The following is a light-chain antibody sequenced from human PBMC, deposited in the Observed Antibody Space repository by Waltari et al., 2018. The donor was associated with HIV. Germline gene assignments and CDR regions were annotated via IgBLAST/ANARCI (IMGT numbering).Light chain of an antibody. CDR2: DNT. CDR1: SANIGNNF. CDR3: GTWDGSLNVWV. V-gene: IGLV1-51*01. J-gene: IGLJ3*02. Sequence: QSVLTQPPSVSAASGQTVTISCSGSSANIGNNFVSWYQQLPGIAPKLLIYDNTKRPSGNPDRFSGSKSGTSATLAITGLQTGDEADYYCGTWDGSLNVWVFGGGTKVTV.